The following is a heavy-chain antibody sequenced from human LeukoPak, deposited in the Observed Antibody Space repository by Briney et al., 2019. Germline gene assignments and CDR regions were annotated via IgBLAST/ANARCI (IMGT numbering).Heavy chain of an antibody. Sequence: ASVKVSCKASGYTFTSYAMNWVRQAPGQGLEWMGWINTNTGNPTYAQGFTGRFVFSLDTSVSTAYLQISSLKAEDTAVYYCARDLYALSWASPNWFDPWGQGTLVTVSS. J-gene: IGHJ5*02. D-gene: IGHD1-26*01. CDR1: GYTFTSYA. CDR2: INTNTGNP. CDR3: ARDLYALSWASPNWFDP. V-gene: IGHV7-4-1*02.